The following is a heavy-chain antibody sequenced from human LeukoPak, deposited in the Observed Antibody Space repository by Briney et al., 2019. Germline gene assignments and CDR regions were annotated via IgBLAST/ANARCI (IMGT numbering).Heavy chain of an antibody. CDR2: INHSGST. D-gene: IGHD6-13*01. V-gene: IGHV4-34*01. J-gene: IGHJ4*02. CDR3: ARDDSSSWYKFDY. Sequence: SETLSLTCAVYGVSLRGYYWSWIRQPPGKGLEWIGEINHSGSTNYNPSLKSRVTISVDTSKNQFSLKLSSATAADTAVYYCARDDSSSWYKFDYWGQGTLVTVSS. CDR1: GVSLRGYY.